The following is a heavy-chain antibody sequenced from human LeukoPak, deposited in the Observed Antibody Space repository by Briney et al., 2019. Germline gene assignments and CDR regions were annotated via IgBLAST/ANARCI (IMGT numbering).Heavy chain of an antibody. V-gene: IGHV4-59*08. Sequence: SETLSLTCSVSGASIISYHWSWVRQPPGKGLEWIGFVHYSGSTNYNPSLKSRVTISADTSKNQFSLSLTSVTAADTALYYCARSPLESRRYAYNFYFDYWGQGALVTVSS. J-gene: IGHJ4*02. D-gene: IGHD5-24*01. CDR3: ARSPLESRRYAYNFYFDY. CDR1: GASIISYH. CDR2: VHYSGST.